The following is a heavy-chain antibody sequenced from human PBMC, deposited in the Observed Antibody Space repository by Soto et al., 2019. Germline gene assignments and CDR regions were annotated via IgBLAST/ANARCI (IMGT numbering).Heavy chain of an antibody. CDR2: ISGSGGST. J-gene: IGHJ4*02. Sequence: PGGSLRLSCAASGFTFSTYAMSWVRQAPGKGLEWVSTISGSGGSTYYADSVKGRFTISRDTSKNTLYLHMNSLRAEDTAVYYCAKRGVWSVVDDYWGQGTLVTVSS. D-gene: IGHD3-16*01. CDR3: AKRGVWSVVDDY. V-gene: IGHV3-23*01. CDR1: GFTFSTYA.